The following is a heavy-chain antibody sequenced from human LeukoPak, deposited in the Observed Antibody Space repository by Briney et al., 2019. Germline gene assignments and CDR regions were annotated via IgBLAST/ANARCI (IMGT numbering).Heavy chain of an antibody. Sequence: ASVKVSCKASGCTFTGYYMHWVRQAPGQGLEWMGRINPNSGNTNFAQKFQGRVTMTRDTAISTAYMELSRLKSDDTAVYYCARDLWYGSGSLGYWGQGTLVTVSS. D-gene: IGHD3-10*01. CDR2: INPNSGNT. CDR3: ARDLWYGSGSLGY. CDR1: GCTFTGYY. J-gene: IGHJ4*02. V-gene: IGHV1-2*02.